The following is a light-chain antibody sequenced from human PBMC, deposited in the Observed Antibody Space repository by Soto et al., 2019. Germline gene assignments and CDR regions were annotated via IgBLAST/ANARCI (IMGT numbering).Light chain of an antibody. V-gene: IGKV3-11*01. CDR2: DAS. CDR3: QQRSNWPRGT. CDR1: QSVGSD. Sequence: EIVMTQSPATLSVSPGERATLSCRASQSVGSDLAWYQQKPGQAPRLVIYDASNRAPGIPARFSGSGSGTDFTLTISSLEPEDFAVYYCQQRSNWPRGTFGQGTKLEIK. J-gene: IGKJ2*01.